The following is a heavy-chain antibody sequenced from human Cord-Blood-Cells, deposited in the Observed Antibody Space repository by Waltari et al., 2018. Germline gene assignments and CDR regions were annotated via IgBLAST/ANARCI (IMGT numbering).Heavy chain of an antibody. D-gene: IGHD3-10*01. CDR2: INPSGGST. Sequence: QVQLVQSGAEVKKPGASVKVSCKASGYTFTSYYMHWVRQAPGEGLEWMGIINPSGGSTSYAQKFQGRVTMTRDTSTSTVYMELSSLRSEDTAVYYCARQGSFGCRAFDIWGQGTMVTVSS. J-gene: IGHJ3*02. CDR1: GYTFTSYY. CDR3: ARQGSFGCRAFDI. V-gene: IGHV1-46*01.